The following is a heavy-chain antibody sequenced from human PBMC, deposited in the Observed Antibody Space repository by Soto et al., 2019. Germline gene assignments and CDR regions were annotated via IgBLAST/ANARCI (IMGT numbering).Heavy chain of an antibody. V-gene: IGHV1-69*12. D-gene: IGHD5-18*01. CDR1: GYRFSAYS. CDR2: IIPVLGRA. CDR3: ATVDTDRAFDN. Sequence: QVRLVQSGAEVKKPGSSVKVSCKAAGYRFSAYSLTWVRQAPGQGLEWMGGIIPVLGRANYGQKFQGRLTLAADESKRTAHLALASLTYDDTAVYNCATVDTDRAFDNWGQGTLVTVSS. J-gene: IGHJ4*02.